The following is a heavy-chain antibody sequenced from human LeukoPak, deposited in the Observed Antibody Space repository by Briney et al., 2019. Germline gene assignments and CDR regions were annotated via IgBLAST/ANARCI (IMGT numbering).Heavy chain of an antibody. CDR2: ISSNGDNT. CDR3: VRGTGY. CDR1: GFTFSTYV. J-gene: IGHJ4*02. Sequence: GGSLRLSCSVSGFTFSTYVMHWVRQAPGKGLEYVSAISSNGDNTCYADSVKGRCTISRDNSKNTLYLQMSSLRADDTAVYYCVRGTGYWGQGTLVTVSS. V-gene: IGHV3-64D*06.